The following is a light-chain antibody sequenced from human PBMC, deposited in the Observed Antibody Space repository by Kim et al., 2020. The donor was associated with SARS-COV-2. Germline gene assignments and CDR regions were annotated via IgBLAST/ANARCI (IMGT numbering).Light chain of an antibody. V-gene: IGKV3-20*01. Sequence: SPGERATLSGRASQSVSDTYLAWYQQKPGQAPRLLIYGASNRATGIPVRFSGSGSGTDFTLTISRLEPEDFAVYYCQNYDTSPLYTFGQGTKLEI. CDR1: QSVSDTY. J-gene: IGKJ2*01. CDR3: QNYDTSPLYT. CDR2: GAS.